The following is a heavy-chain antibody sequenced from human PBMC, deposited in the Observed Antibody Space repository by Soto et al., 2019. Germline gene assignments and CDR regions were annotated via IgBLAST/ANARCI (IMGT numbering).Heavy chain of an antibody. D-gene: IGHD3-3*01. V-gene: IGHV4-31*03. CDR2: IYYSGST. CDR3: ARAWPAVVEVIIPVDYFDY. J-gene: IGHJ4*02. Sequence: QVQLQESGPGLVKPSQTLSLTCTVSGGSISSGGYYWSWIRQHPGKGLEWIGYIYYSGSTYYNPSLKGRVTISVDTSKNQFSLKLSSVTAADTAVYYCARAWPAVVEVIIPVDYFDYWGQGTLVTVSS. CDR1: GGSISSGGYY.